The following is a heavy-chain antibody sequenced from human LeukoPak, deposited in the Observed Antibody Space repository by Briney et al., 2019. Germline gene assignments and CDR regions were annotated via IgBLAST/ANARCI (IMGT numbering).Heavy chain of an antibody. CDR3: ARAWNFDY. CDR2: INPSDSDT. Sequence: GESLKISCKGSGYSFTNYWIAWVRQMPGRGLEWMVIINPSDSDTRYSPSFQGQDTILADKSISTAYLQWSSLKASDSAMYYCARAWNFDYWGQGTLVTVSS. D-gene: IGHD1-1*01. CDR1: GYSFTNYW. J-gene: IGHJ4*02. V-gene: IGHV5-51*01.